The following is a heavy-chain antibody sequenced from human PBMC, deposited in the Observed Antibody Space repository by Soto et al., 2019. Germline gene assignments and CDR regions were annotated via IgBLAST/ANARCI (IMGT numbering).Heavy chain of an antibody. J-gene: IGHJ6*02. CDR1: GFTFSNAW. D-gene: IGHD2-2*01. Sequence: GGSLRLSCAASGFTFSNAWMNWVRQAPGKGLEWVGRIKSKTDGGTTDYAAPGKGRFTISRDDSKNTLYLQMNSLKTEDTAVYYCTTGGIVVVPAADAPNYYYYGMDVWGQGTTVTVSS. CDR3: TTGGIVVVPAADAPNYYYYGMDV. CDR2: IKSKTDGGTT. V-gene: IGHV3-15*07.